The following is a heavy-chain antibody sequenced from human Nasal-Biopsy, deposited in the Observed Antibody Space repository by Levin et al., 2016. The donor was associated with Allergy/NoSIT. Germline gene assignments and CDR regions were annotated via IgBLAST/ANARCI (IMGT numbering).Heavy chain of an antibody. J-gene: IGHJ5*02. CDR1: GGSISAADYY. V-gene: IGHV4-30-4*01. D-gene: IGHD4-17*01. CDR3: ARDGGPVTTTHKWFDP. Sequence: SETLSLTCTVSGGSISAADYYWSWLRQPPGKGLEWIGYLYYSGTTYYNPSLESRVSISVDALKNQFSLTLTSLTAADTAVYYCARDGGPVTTTHKWFDPWGQGTLVTVSS. CDR2: LYYSGTT.